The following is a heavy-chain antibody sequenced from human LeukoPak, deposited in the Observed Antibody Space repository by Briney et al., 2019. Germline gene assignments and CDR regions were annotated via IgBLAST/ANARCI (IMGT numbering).Heavy chain of an antibody. CDR1: GFTFSSYA. CDR2: ISGSSDIT. CDR3: AKGYGPNDY. J-gene: IGHJ4*02. D-gene: IGHD2-15*01. Sequence: PGGSLRLSCAASGFTFSSYAMSWVRQAPGKGLEWVSAISGSSDITYYADSVKGRFTISRDNSKNTLYLQMNSLRAEDTAIYYCAKGYGPNDYWGQGTLVTGPS. V-gene: IGHV3-23*01.